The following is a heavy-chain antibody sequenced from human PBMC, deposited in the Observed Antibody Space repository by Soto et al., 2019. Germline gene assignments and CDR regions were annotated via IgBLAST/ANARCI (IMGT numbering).Heavy chain of an antibody. CDR1: GFTFTSSA. Sequence: QMQLVQSGPEVKKPGTSVKVSCKASGFTFTSSAVQWVRQARGQRLEWIGWIVVGSGNTNYAQKFQEGVTITRDMSTSTAYMELSSLRSEDTAVYYCAAVNSGWEKARFDYWGQGTLVTVSS. J-gene: IGHJ4*02. CDR2: IVVGSGNT. CDR3: AAVNSGWEKARFDY. V-gene: IGHV1-58*01. D-gene: IGHD6-19*01.